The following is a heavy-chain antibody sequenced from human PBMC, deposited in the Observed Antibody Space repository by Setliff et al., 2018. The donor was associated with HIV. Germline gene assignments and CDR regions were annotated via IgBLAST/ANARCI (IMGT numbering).Heavy chain of an antibody. CDR2: ISYDGSNK. J-gene: IGHJ3*02. Sequence: GGSLRLSCAASGFTFSSYAMHWVRQAPGKGLEWVAVISYDGSNKYYADSVKGRFTISRDNSKNTLYLQMNSLRAEDTAVYYCARVGATAMVLEGFAFDIWGQGTMVTVSS. CDR3: ARVGATAMVLEGFAFDI. D-gene: IGHD5-18*01. V-gene: IGHV3-30*04. CDR1: GFTFSSYA.